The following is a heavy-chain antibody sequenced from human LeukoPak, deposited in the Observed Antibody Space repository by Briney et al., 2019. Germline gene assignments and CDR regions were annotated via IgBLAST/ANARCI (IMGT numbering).Heavy chain of an antibody. Sequence: GRSLRLSCAASGFTFCSYAMHWVRQAPGKGLEWVAVISYDGSNKYYADSVKGRFTISRDNSKNTLYLQMNSLRAEDTAVYYCARDLGSGWYFDYWGQGTLVTVSS. D-gene: IGHD6-19*01. V-gene: IGHV3-30*04. J-gene: IGHJ4*02. CDR2: ISYDGSNK. CDR1: GFTFCSYA. CDR3: ARDLGSGWYFDY.